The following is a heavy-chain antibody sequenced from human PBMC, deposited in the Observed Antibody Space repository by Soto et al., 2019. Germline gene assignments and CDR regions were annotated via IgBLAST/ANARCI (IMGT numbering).Heavy chain of an antibody. CDR3: ARWYDILTGYYNPLAYYYYYGMDV. V-gene: IGHV3-11*01. Sequence: GGSLRLSCAASGFTFSDYYMSWIRQAPGKGLEWVSYISSSGSTIYYADSVKGRFTISRDNAKNSLYLQMNSLRAEDTAVYYCARWYDILTGYYNPLAYYYYYGMDVWGQGTTVTVSS. D-gene: IGHD3-9*01. J-gene: IGHJ6*02. CDR2: ISSSGSTI. CDR1: GFTFSDYY.